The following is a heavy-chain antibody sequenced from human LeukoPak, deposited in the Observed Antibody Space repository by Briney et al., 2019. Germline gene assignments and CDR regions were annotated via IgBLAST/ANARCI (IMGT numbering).Heavy chain of an antibody. J-gene: IGHJ4*02. D-gene: IGHD1-26*01. CDR3: ARDPREWELPYC. V-gene: IGHV4-39*07. CDR2: IYYSGST. CDR1: GGSISSSSYY. Sequence: PSETLSLTCTVSGGSISSSSYYWGWLRQPPGKGLEWIGSIYYSGSTYYNPSLKSRVTISVDTSKNQFSLKLSSVTAADTAVYYCARDPREWELPYCWGQGTLVTVSS.